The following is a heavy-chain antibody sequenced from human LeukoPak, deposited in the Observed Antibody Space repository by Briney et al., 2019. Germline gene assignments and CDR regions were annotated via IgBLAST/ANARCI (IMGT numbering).Heavy chain of an antibody. CDR1: GGTFSSYA. CDR3: ARVKPYYYGSGSPLDP. Sequence: GASVKVSCKASGGTFSSYAISWVRQAPGQGLEWMGGIIPIFGTANYAQKFQGRVTITTDESTSTAYMELSSLRSEDTAVYYCARVKPYYYGSGSPLDPWGRGTLVTVSS. CDR2: IIPIFGTA. V-gene: IGHV1-69*05. J-gene: IGHJ5*02. D-gene: IGHD3-10*01.